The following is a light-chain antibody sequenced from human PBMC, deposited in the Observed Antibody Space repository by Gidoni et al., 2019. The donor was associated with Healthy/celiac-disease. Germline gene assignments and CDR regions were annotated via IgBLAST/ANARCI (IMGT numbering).Light chain of an antibody. CDR3: QQYNNWPRT. CDR2: GAS. CDR1: QSVSSN. Sequence: EIVMTQSPDTLSVSPGERATLSCRASQSVSSNLAWYQQKPGQAPRLLIYGASTRATGIPARFSGSGSGTEFTLTISSLQSEDFAVYYCQQYNNWPRTFXQXTKVEIK. J-gene: IGKJ1*01. V-gene: IGKV3-15*01.